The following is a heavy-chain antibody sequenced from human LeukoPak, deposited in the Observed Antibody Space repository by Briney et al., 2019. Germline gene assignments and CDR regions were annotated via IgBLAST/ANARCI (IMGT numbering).Heavy chain of an antibody. J-gene: IGHJ4*02. V-gene: IGHV4-4*09. CDR3: ASLGGTYDY. CDR2: ISDSGST. Sequence: PSETLSLTCTVSRGSISSYYWSWVRQPPGKGLEWIGYISDSGSTNYRPSLKSRVTISRDTSKSQVSLRMRSVPAADTAVYFCASLGGTYDYWGQGIQVVVSS. D-gene: IGHD1-26*01. CDR1: RGSISSYY.